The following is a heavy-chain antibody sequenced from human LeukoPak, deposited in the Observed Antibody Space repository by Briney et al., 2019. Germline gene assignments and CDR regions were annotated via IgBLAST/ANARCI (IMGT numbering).Heavy chain of an antibody. CDR3: ARDSRGSFDY. CDR2: ISYDGSNK. Sequence: GGSLRLSCAASGFTFSSYAMHWVRQAPGKGLEWVAVISYDGSNKYYPDSVKGRFTISRDNSKNTLYLQMNSLRAEDTAVYYCARDSRGSFDYWGQGTLVTVSS. J-gene: IGHJ4*02. D-gene: IGHD3-10*01. V-gene: IGHV3-30*04. CDR1: GFTFSSYA.